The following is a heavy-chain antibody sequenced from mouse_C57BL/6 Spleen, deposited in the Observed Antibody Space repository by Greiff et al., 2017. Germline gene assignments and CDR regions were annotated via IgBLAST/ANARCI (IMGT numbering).Heavy chain of an antibody. CDR2: IWSGGST. CDR1: GFSLTSYG. CDR3: AKRHWALYYAMDY. D-gene: IGHD4-1*01. J-gene: IGHJ4*01. Sequence: VMLVESGPGLVQPSQSLSITCTVSGFSLTSYGVHWVRQPPGKGLEWLGVIWSGGSTDYNAAFISRLSISKDNSKSQVFFKMNSLQADDTAIYDCAKRHWALYYAMDYWGQGTSVTVSS. V-gene: IGHV2-4*01.